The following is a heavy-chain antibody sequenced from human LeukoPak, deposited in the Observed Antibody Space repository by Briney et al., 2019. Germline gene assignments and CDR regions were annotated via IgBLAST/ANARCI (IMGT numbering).Heavy chain of an antibody. J-gene: IGHJ5*02. D-gene: IGHD3-3*02. CDR2: IYYSGRT. CDR1: GGSISISRYY. V-gene: IGHV4-39*07. Sequence: SESLSLTCTVSGGSISISRYYWGWIRQPPGKGLEWIGIIYYSGRTYYNPSLKSRVTISADTSKNQFSLRLSSVTAADTAVYYCAREPALAALREPQNWFDPWGQGTLVTVSS. CDR3: AREPALAALREPQNWFDP.